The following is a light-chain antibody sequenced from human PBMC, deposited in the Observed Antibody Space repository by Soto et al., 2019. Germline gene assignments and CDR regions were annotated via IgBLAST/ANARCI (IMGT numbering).Light chain of an antibody. CDR1: SSDVGTYDD. CDR3: SSYTTSSTYV. J-gene: IGLJ1*01. V-gene: IGLV2-14*01. Sequence: QSAVTQPASVSASPGQSITISCTGTSSDVGTYDDVSWYRQYPGKAPKLLIYEGTNRPSGVSNRFSGSKSGNTASLTISGLQAEDEDDYYCSSYTTSSTYVFGSGTKVTVL. CDR2: EGT.